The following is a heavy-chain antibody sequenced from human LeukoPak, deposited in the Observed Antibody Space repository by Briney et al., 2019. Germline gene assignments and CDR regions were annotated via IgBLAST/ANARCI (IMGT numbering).Heavy chain of an antibody. J-gene: IGHJ4*02. CDR3: ARVSGLDY. CDR2: IKQDGSET. Sequence: GGSLRLSCAASGFTFSGYWMSWVRQAPGKGLEWVANIKQDGSETYYMDSVKGRFTISRDNAKNSLYLQMNSLRVEDTAVYYCARVSGLDYWGQGTLVTVSS. CDR1: GFTFSGYW. V-gene: IGHV3-7*01.